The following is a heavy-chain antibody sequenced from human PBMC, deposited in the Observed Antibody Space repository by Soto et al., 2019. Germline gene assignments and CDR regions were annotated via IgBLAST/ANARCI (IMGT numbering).Heavy chain of an antibody. CDR2: IYYSGST. CDR1: GGSISSGGYY. Sequence: QVQLQESGPGLVKPSQTLSLTCTVSGGSISSGGYYWSWIRQHPGKGLEWIGYIYYSGSTYYNPSLKSQVTISIDTSKNQFSLKLSSVTAADTAVYYWARFEDEYKRLGGAFDIWGQGTMVTVSS. D-gene: IGHD2-2*01. CDR3: ARFEDEYKRLGGAFDI. V-gene: IGHV4-31*01. J-gene: IGHJ3*02.